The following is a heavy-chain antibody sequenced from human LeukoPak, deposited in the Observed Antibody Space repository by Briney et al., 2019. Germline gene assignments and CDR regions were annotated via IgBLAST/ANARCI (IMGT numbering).Heavy chain of an antibody. CDR3: ATDEIDTYYYETSAYYRFDY. D-gene: IGHD3-22*01. CDR2: IKNKIEGGTA. CDR1: GFTFTNAW. J-gene: IGHJ4*02. V-gene: IGHV3-15*01. Sequence: AGSLRLSCAAYGFTFTNAWMRWVGQAPGKGLKWVVRIKNKIEGGTAEFAAPVNGRVTISRDDAKNTLNLQINNLKTEDSSIYYCATDEIDTYYYETSAYYRFDYWGKGTLVTVSS.